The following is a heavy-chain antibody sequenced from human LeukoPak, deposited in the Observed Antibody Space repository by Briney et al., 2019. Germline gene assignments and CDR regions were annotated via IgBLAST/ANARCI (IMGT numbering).Heavy chain of an antibody. V-gene: IGHV3-23*01. J-gene: IGHJ4*02. D-gene: IGHD6-19*01. CDR1: GFTFSNYA. Sequence: PGGSLRLSCAASGFTFSNYAMNWVRQAPGKGLEWVSAISGSGAATFNADSVKGRFTISRDNSKNTLYLQMNSLRAEDTAVYYCAKDLSSGWYPYYLDFWGRGTLVTVSS. CDR3: AKDLSSGWYPYYLDF. CDR2: ISGSGAAT.